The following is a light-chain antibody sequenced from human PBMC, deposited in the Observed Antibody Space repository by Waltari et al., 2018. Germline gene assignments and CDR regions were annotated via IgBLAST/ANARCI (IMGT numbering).Light chain of an antibody. CDR1: SSDVGGYNY. CDR2: DGS. CDR3: SSYTRSTTYV. J-gene: IGLJ1*01. V-gene: IGLV2-14*03. Sequence: QSALTQPASVSGSPGQSITLSCTGTSSDVGGYNYVSWYQHHPGNAPNLMIFDGSSRPAGVSNRFSGSKSGNTASLTISGLQAEDEADYYCSSYTRSTTYVFGAGTKVTVL.